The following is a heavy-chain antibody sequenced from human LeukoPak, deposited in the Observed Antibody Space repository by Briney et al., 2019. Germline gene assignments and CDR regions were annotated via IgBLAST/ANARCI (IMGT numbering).Heavy chain of an antibody. CDR3: ARLSDSIACFGFDS. D-gene: IGHD6-6*01. CDR2: IKRDGSEK. J-gene: IGHJ4*02. Sequence: GGSLRLSCAASGFTFSNYWMSWVRQASGKGLEWVANIKRDGSEKYYADSVKGRFTISRDNAKNSLSLHMNSLGAEDTAIYCCARLSDSIACFGFDSWGQGYLVTVSS. V-gene: IGHV3-7*01. CDR1: GFTFSNYW.